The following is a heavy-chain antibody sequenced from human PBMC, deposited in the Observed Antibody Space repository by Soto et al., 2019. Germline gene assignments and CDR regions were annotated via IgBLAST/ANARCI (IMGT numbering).Heavy chain of an antibody. CDR3: ARGRLITMYYFDC. D-gene: IGHD1-20*01. J-gene: IGHJ4*02. CDR2: IGTAGDT. V-gene: IGHV3-13*01. Sequence: EVQLVESGGGLVQPGGSLRLSCAASGFTFSNYDMHWVRQVTGKGLEWVSTIGTAGDTYYPGSVKGRFTISRENAKNSWYHQMNSLMAEDTAVYYCARGRLITMYYFDCWGQASLVTVSS. CDR1: GFTFSNYD.